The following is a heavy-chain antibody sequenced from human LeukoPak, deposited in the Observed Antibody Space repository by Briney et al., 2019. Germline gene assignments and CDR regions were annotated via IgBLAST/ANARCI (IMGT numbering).Heavy chain of an antibody. V-gene: IGHV3-21*01. J-gene: IGHJ4*02. D-gene: IGHD5-12*01. Sequence: GGSLRLSCAASGFTISSYSMNWVRQAPGKGLEWVSSISSSSSYIYYADSVKGRFTISRDNAKNSLYLQMNSLRAEDTAVYYCARDSMGGYDSYFDYWGQGTLVTVSS. CDR1: GFTISSYS. CDR3: ARDSMGGYDSYFDY. CDR2: ISSSSSYI.